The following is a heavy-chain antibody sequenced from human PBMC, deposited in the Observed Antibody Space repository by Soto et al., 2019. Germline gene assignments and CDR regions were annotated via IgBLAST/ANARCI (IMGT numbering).Heavy chain of an antibody. CDR3: AKLFRGSGSHLDY. CDR1: GFTFNTYG. J-gene: IGHJ4*02. D-gene: IGHD3-10*01. CDR2: ISYDGSNR. V-gene: IGHV3-30*18. Sequence: VQLLESGGGLVRPGGSLRLSCAASGFTFNTYGMQWVRQAPGRGLEWVAVISYDGSNRYYGDSVQGRFAISRDNSKNTLYLQMNSLRAEDTALYYCAKLFRGSGSHLDYWGQGTLVTVSS.